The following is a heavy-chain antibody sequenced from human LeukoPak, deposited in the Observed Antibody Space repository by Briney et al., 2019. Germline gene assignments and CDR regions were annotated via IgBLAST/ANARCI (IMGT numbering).Heavy chain of an antibody. Sequence: PGGSLRLSCAASGFSFSTYAIHWVRQAPGKGLEWVAFIRYDGSNKYYADSVKGRFTISRDNSKNTVYLQMNSLRAEDTAVYYCARRDGSYRNFDYWGQGTLVTVSS. D-gene: IGHD1-26*01. J-gene: IGHJ4*02. CDR1: GFSFSTYA. CDR3: ARRDGSYRNFDY. CDR2: IRYDGSNK. V-gene: IGHV3-30*02.